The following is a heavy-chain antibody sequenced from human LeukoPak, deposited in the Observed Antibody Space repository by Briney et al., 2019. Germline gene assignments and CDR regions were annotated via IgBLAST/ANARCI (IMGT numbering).Heavy chain of an antibody. Sequence: GGSLRLSCAASGFTFSNFAMHWVRQAPGKGLDWLAVISYDGSTKFYAGSLKGRFTISRDNSKNTQYLQMNSLKTEDTAVYYCARAPYDSSGQWDSWGQGTLVTVSS. V-gene: IGHV3-30-3*01. CDR2: ISYDGSTK. D-gene: IGHD3-22*01. CDR3: ARAPYDSSGQWDS. J-gene: IGHJ4*02. CDR1: GFTFSNFA.